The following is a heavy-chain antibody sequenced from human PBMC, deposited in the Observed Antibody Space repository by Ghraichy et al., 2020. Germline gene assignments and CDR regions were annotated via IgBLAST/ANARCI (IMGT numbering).Heavy chain of an antibody. CDR2: IWYDGSNK. Sequence: GGSLRLSCAASGFTFSSYGMHWVRQAPGKGLEWVAVIWYDGSNKYYADSVKGRFTISRDNSKNTLYLQMNSLRAEDTAVYYCARGEEGIAARPFDYWGQGTLVTVSS. D-gene: IGHD6-6*01. CDR3: ARGEEGIAARPFDY. CDR1: GFTFSSYG. V-gene: IGHV3-33*01. J-gene: IGHJ4*02.